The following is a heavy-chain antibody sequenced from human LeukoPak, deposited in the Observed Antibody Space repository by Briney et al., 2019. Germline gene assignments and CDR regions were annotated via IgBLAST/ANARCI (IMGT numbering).Heavy chain of an antibody. CDR1: GFTFSSYW. V-gene: IGHV3-74*01. Sequence: PGGSLRLSCAASGFTFSSYWMHWVRQAPGKGLVWVSRINTDGSSTSYADSVEGRFTISRDNAKNTLYLQMNSLRAEDTAVYYCARGGIAAAGTSHNWGQGTLVTVSS. CDR2: INTDGSST. D-gene: IGHD6-13*01. J-gene: IGHJ4*02. CDR3: ARGGIAAAGTSHN.